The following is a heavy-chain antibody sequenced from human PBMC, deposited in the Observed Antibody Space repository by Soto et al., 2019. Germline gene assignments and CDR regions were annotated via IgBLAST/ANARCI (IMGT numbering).Heavy chain of an antibody. CDR2: ISYDGTNK. CDR3: AKDLDGSGSSYPFYY. Sequence: QVQLVESGGGVVQPGRSLRLSCAASGFTFSFYGMHWVRQAPGKGLEWVALISYDGTNKYYADSVKGRFTISRDNSKNPLFLQMNSLSAEDTAVDYCAKDLDGSGSSYPFYYWGQGTLVTVSS. D-gene: IGHD3-10*01. V-gene: IGHV3-30*18. CDR1: GFTFSFYG. J-gene: IGHJ4*02.